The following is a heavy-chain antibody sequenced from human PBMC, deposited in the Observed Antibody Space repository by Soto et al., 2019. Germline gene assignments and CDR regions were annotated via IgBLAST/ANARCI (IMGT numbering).Heavy chain of an antibody. D-gene: IGHD2-21*02. V-gene: IGHV3-15*01. CDR3: TTEREYNCGGDCPAGYFDY. J-gene: IGHJ4*02. Sequence: PGGSLRLSCAASGFTFSNAWMGWVRQAPGKGLEWVGRIKSKTDGGTTDYAAPVKGRFTIPRDDSKNTLYLQMNSLKTEDTAVYYCTTEREYNCGGDCPAGYFDYWGQGTLVTVSS. CDR1: GFTFSNAW. CDR2: IKSKTDGGTT.